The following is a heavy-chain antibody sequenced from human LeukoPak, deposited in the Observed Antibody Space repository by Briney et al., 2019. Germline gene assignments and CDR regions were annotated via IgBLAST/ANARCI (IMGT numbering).Heavy chain of an antibody. D-gene: IGHD3-9*01. Sequence: GGSLRLACAASGFTFSTSWMHWVRHAPGKGLVWVSHINRDGSRTTYADSVKGRFTISRDNAKNTVYLQMNSLRAEDTALYFCVRSLTGTDDYWGQGTLVTVSS. CDR1: GFTFSTSW. CDR2: INRDGSRT. J-gene: IGHJ4*02. CDR3: VRSLTGTDDY. V-gene: IGHV3-74*01.